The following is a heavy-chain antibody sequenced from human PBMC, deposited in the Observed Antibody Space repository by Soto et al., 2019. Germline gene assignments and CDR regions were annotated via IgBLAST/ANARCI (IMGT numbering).Heavy chain of an antibody. Sequence: QLQLQESGPGLVKPSETLSLTCTVSGGSISSSNYYWGWIRQPPGKGLERIGSIKYTGNTNYNPRLQSPVTISVDTSNNQLSRELSSVTAAYSAVYYCSELAGYCSGTSCYGNYAMDVWGQGTTVTVSS. V-gene: IGHV4-39*01. D-gene: IGHD2-2*01. CDR2: IKYTGNT. CDR3: SELAGYCSGTSCYGNYAMDV. CDR1: GGSISSSNYY. J-gene: IGHJ6*02.